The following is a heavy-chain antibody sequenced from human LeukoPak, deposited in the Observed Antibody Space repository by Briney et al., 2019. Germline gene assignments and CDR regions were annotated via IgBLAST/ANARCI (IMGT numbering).Heavy chain of an antibody. J-gene: IGHJ4*02. CDR3: ARSDNYYDSSGYTSYFDY. D-gene: IGHD3-22*01. CDR2: VYDSGET. CDR1: GGSFSSGDYY. V-gene: IGHV4-30-2*01. Sequence: SETLSLTCIVSGGSFSSGDYYWSWIRQPPGKGLEWIGSVYDSGETYFNPSLMSRVTMSVDRSKNQFSLKLSSVTAADTAVYYCARSDNYYDSSGYTSYFDYWGQGTLVTVSS.